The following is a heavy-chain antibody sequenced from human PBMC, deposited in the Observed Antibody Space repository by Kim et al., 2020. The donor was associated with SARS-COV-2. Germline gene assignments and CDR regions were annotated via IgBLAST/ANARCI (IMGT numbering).Heavy chain of an antibody. D-gene: IGHD3-10*01. Sequence: SETLSLTCSVSGGSFSGYYWSWIRQPPGKGLEWIGEINHSGSTNYNPSLKSRVTISVDTSKNQFSLKLESGSAADTAVYYCARGRTYYYGSETQYNSDVWGQGTTVTVSS. CDR3: ARGRTYYYGSETQYNSDV. J-gene: IGHJ6*02. V-gene: IGHV4-34*01. CDR1: GGSFSGYY. CDR2: INHSGST.